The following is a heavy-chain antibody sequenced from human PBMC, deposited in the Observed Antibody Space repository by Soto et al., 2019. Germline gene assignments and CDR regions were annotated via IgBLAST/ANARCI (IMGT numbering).Heavy chain of an antibody. D-gene: IGHD2-2*01. V-gene: IGHV1-18*01. CDR1: GYTFTTYG. CDR3: ARTRKGEYVPPLDS. Sequence: QIHLVQSGGEVKKPGASVKVSCKTSGYTFTTYGISWVRQAPGQGLEWMGWITPFNDNTNYAQNLQGRVTMTTDTSTYTTYSQLRRLTPHAAAASYCARTRKGEYVPPLDSWIQGTLGTVSS. J-gene: IGHJ4*02. CDR2: ITPFNDNT.